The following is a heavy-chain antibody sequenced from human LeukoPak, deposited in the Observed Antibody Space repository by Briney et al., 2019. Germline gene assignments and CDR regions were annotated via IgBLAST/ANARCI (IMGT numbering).Heavy chain of an antibody. CDR1: GFTFSSYG. J-gene: IGHJ4*02. D-gene: IGHD5-12*01. Sequence: GRSLRLSCAASGFTFSSYGMHWVRQAPGKGVEWVAVISYDGSNKYYADSVKGRFTISRDNSKNTLYLQMNSLRAEDTAVYYCAKVRGYSKTYFDYWGQGTLVTVSS. CDR3: AKVRGYSKTYFDY. V-gene: IGHV3-30*18. CDR2: ISYDGSNK.